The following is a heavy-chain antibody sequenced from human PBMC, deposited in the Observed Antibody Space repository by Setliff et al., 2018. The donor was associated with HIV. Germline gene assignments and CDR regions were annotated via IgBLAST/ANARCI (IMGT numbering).Heavy chain of an antibody. CDR2: IYYSGTT. V-gene: IGHV4-59*11. Sequence: SETLSLTCNVSGVSMSSHYWSWIRQAPGQPPNKGLEWIGNIYYSGTTNYNPSLESRVTISIDNSKNILFLRMDSLGVEDTGIYYCAKPTSGTYPRAFDLWGRGTVVTVSS. CDR3: AKPTSGTYPRAFDL. D-gene: IGHD1-26*01. CDR1: GVSMSSHY. J-gene: IGHJ3*01.